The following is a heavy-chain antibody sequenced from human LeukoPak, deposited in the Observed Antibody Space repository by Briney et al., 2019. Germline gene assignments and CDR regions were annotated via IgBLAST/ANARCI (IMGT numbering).Heavy chain of an antibody. J-gene: IGHJ3*02. CDR3: ARDLAVAGTGDAFDI. Sequence: SVKVSCKASGGTFSSYATSWVRQAPGQGLEWMGGIIPIFGTANYAQKFQGRVTITTDESTSTAYMELSSLRSEDTAVYYCARDLAVAGTGDAFDIWGQGTMVTVSS. CDR2: IIPIFGTA. D-gene: IGHD6-19*01. CDR1: GGTFSSYA. V-gene: IGHV1-69*05.